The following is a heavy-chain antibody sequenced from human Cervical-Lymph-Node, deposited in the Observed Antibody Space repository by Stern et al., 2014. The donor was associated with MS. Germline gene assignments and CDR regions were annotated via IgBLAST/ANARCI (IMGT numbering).Heavy chain of an antibody. D-gene: IGHD3-10*01. J-gene: IGHJ4*02. CDR2: SNTKTGTS. CDR3: ARVNPAVILDY. Sequence: VQLEESGSELKKPGASVKVSCKASGYTFARNALNWVRQAPGQRLEWMGSSNTKTGTSTYAQGFRGRFVFSLDTSVSTAYLQISSLKAEDTAIYYCARVNPAVILDYWGQGTLVTVSS. CDR1: GYTFARNA. V-gene: IGHV7-4-1*02.